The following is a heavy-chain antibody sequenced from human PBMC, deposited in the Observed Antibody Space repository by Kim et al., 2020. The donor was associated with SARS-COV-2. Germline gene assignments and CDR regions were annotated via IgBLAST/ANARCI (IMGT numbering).Heavy chain of an antibody. V-gene: IGHV3-23*01. Sequence: GGSLRLSCAASGFTFSSYAMSWVRQAPGKGLEWVSAISGSGGGTYYADSVKGRFTISRDNSKNTLYLQMNSLRAEDTAVYYCANLTPDSSGYYFSNDAFDIWGQGTMVTVSS. CDR1: GFTFSSYA. CDR2: ISGSGGGT. J-gene: IGHJ3*02. D-gene: IGHD3-22*01. CDR3: ANLTPDSSGYYFSNDAFDI.